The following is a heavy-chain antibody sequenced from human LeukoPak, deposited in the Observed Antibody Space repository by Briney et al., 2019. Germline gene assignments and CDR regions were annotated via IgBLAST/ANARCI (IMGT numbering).Heavy chain of an antibody. D-gene: IGHD3-22*01. CDR3: ARHYYQDEIGHFDY. Sequence: GGSLRLSCAASGFTFSSYWMSWVRQAPGKGLEWVANIKQDGSEKYYVDSVKGRFTISTDNAKNSLYLQMNSLRAEDTAVYYCARHYYQDEIGHFDYWGQGTLVTVSS. V-gene: IGHV3-7*01. J-gene: IGHJ4*02. CDR2: IKQDGSEK. CDR1: GFTFSSYW.